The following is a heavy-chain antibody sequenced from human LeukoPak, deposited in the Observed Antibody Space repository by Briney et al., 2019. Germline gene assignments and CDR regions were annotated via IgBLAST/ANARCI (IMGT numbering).Heavy chain of an antibody. V-gene: IGHV3-9*01. J-gene: IGHJ4*02. CDR1: GFTFQHYA. CDR2: INWNSAKI. Sequence: GGSLRLSCAASGFTFQHYAIHWVRQVPGKGLEWVSGINWNSAKIGCADSVKGRFTISRDNTKNTLYLQMSSLRDEDTAIYYCARARPDGSSYFDYWGQGILVTVSS. D-gene: IGHD3-16*02. CDR3: ARARPDGSSYFDY.